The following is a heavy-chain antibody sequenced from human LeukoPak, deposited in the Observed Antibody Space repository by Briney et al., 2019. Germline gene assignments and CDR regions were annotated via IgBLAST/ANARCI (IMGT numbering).Heavy chain of an antibody. V-gene: IGHV1-18*01. Sequence: ASVKVSCKASGYTFPSYGLSWVRQAPGQGLEWMGWISAHNGNTNYAQKLQGRATVTTDTSTSTAYMELRSLRSDDTAVYYCARTRTSIDGLDYWGQGTLVTVSS. CDR2: ISAHNGNT. D-gene: IGHD2-15*01. CDR3: ARTRTSIDGLDY. J-gene: IGHJ4*02. CDR1: GYTFPSYG.